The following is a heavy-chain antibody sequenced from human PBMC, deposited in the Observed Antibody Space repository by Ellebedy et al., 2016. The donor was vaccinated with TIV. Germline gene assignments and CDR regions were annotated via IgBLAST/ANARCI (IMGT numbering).Heavy chain of an antibody. CDR2: ISFSGDST. CDR1: GFSFSSYA. D-gene: IGHD1-1*01. V-gene: IGHV3-23*01. CDR3: AKDHFMGTELASQTNH. Sequence: PGGSLRLSCAGSGFSFSSYALTWVRQAPGKGLEWVAGISFSGDSTYYGDSVKGRFTISRDNSRNPLSLQMNSLRADDTAVYYCAKDHFMGTELASQTNHWGQGTLVTVSS. J-gene: IGHJ4*02.